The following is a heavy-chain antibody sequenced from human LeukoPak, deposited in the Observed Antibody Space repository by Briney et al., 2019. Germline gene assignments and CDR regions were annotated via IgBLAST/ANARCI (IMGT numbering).Heavy chain of an antibody. J-gene: IGHJ4*02. Sequence: NASETLSLTCAVYGGSFSGYYWSWIRQPPGEGLEWIGEINHSGSTNYNPSLKSRVTISVDTSKNQFSLKLSSVTAADTAVYYCARGGVLLLWFGESYYFDYWGQGTLVTVSS. V-gene: IGHV4-34*01. CDR2: INHSGST. CDR3: ARGGVLLLWFGESYYFDY. CDR1: GGSFSGYY. D-gene: IGHD3-10*01.